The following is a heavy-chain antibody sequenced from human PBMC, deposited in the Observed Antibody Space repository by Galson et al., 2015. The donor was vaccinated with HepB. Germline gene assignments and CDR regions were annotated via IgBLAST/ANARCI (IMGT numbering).Heavy chain of an antibody. D-gene: IGHD6-25*01. V-gene: IGHV3-7*03. CDR2: IKQDGSEK. CDR3: ARDGPHPVYNSDWTKGAFDI. Sequence: SLRLSCAASGFTFSNSWMTWVRQAPGKGLEWVAKIKQDGSEKYYVASVRGRFTISRDNPKNSMYLQMNSLRAEDTAFYYCARDGPHPVYNSDWTKGAFDIWGQGTMVTVSS. J-gene: IGHJ3*02. CDR1: GFTFSNSW.